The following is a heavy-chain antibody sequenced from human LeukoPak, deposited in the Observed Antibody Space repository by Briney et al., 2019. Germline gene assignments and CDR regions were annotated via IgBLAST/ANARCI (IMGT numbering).Heavy chain of an antibody. Sequence: PGGSLRLSCAASGFTFSSYAMHWVRQAPGKGLEWVAGISGSDASMFYADSVMGRFTISRDNSMNTLYLQMNNVRAEDAAIYFCARRGSEWNSYFYPMDVWGQGTTVTVSS. CDR3: ARRGSEWNSYFYPMDV. CDR1: GFTFSSYA. CDR2: ISGSDASM. D-gene: IGHD3-3*01. J-gene: IGHJ6*02. V-gene: IGHV3-23*01.